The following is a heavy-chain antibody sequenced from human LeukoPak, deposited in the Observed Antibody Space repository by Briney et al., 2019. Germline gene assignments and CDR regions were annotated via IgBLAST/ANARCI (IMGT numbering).Heavy chain of an antibody. CDR2: ISYDGSNK. J-gene: IGHJ6*02. V-gene: IGHV3-30*18. Sequence: GGSLRLSCAASGFTFSSYGMHWVRQAPGKGLEWVAVISYDGSNKYYADSVKARFTISRDNSKNTLYLQMNSLRAEDTAVYYCAKEGITMVRGVITWKERLGRYYYYGMDVWGQGTTVTVSS. CDR3: AKEGITMVRGVITWKERLGRYYYYGMDV. CDR1: GFTFSSYG. D-gene: IGHD3-10*01.